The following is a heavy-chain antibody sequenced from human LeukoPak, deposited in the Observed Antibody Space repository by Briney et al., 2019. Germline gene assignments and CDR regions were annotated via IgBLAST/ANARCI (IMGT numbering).Heavy chain of an antibody. V-gene: IGHV1-69*06. D-gene: IGHD4-23*01. J-gene: IGHJ6*03. CDR3: AYGGNLGPDYYYYYYMDV. CDR1: GGTFSSYA. CDR2: IIPIFGTS. Sequence: SVKVSSTASGGTFSSYAISWVRQAPGLGLEWMRGIIPIFGTSNYAQKFQGRVTITADKSTSTAYMELSSLRSEDTAVYYCAYGGNLGPDYYYYYYMDVWGKGTTVTVSS.